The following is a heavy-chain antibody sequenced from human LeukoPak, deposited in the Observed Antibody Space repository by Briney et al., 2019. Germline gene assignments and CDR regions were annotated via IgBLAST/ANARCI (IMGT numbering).Heavy chain of an antibody. D-gene: IGHD2-2*01. CDR2: ISWNSGSI. J-gene: IGHJ6*02. CDR3: AKDLSSTSPYYGMDV. V-gene: IGHV3-9*01. Sequence: GGSLRLSCAASGFTFDDYAMHWVRQAPGKGLEWVSGISWNSGSIGYADSVKGRFTISRDNAKNSLYLQMNSLRVEDAALYYCAKDLSSTSPYYGMDVWGQGTTVTVSS. CDR1: GFTFDDYA.